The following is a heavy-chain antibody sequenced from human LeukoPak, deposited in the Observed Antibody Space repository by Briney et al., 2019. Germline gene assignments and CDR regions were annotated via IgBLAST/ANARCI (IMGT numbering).Heavy chain of an antibody. Sequence: PGGSLRLSCAASGFTFSSYAMSWVRQAPGKGLEWVSATSGSGGSTYYADSVKGRFTISRDNSKNTLYLQMNSLRAEDTAVYYCAKDPYCSSTSCSMAPFDYWGQGTLVTVSS. D-gene: IGHD2-2*01. CDR3: AKDPYCSSTSCSMAPFDY. J-gene: IGHJ4*02. V-gene: IGHV3-23*01. CDR2: TSGSGGST. CDR1: GFTFSSYA.